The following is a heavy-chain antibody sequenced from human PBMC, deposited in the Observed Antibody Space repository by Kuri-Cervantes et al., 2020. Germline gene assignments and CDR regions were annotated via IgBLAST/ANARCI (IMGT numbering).Heavy chain of an antibody. J-gene: IGHJ6*03. CDR1: GFTFSSYG. CDR3: ARAPDSSSWYRYYYYMDV. D-gene: IGHD6-13*01. CDR2: ISYDGSNK. Sequence: GESLKISCAASGFTFSSYGMHWVRQAPGKGLEWVAVISYDGSNKYYADSVKGRFTISRDNAKNSLYLQMNSLRAEDTAVYYCARAPDSSSWYRYYYYMDVWGKGTTVTVSS. V-gene: IGHV3-30*03.